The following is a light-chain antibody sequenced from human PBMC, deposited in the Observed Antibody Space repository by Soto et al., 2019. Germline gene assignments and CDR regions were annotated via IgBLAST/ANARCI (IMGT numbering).Light chain of an antibody. V-gene: IGKV1-27*01. Sequence: DIQMTQSPSSLSASVGDRVTITCRASQGISNYLAWYQQQPGKVPKLLIYVASTLQSWVSARFSGSGSGTDFNLTISSLQPEDVATYYCQKYNSAPWTFGQGTKVEIK. CDR2: VAS. CDR1: QGISNY. J-gene: IGKJ1*01. CDR3: QKYNSAPWT.